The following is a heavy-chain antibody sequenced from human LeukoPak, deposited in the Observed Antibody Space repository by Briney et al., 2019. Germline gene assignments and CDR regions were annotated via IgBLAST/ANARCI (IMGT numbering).Heavy chain of an antibody. V-gene: IGHV3-30*02. CDR3: AREGEEVATIDY. J-gene: IGHJ4*02. CDR2: IRYDGSNK. CDR1: GFTFSSYG. D-gene: IGHD5-24*01. Sequence: GGSLRLSCAASGFTFSSYGMHWVRQAPGKGLEWVAFIRYDGSNKYYADSVKGRFTISRGNSKNTLYLQMNSLRVEDTAVYYCAREGEEVATIDYWGQGTLVTVSS.